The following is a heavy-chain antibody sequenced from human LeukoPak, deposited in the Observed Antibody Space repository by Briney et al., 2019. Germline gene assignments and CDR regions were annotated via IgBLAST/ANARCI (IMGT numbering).Heavy chain of an antibody. CDR2: IRYDGSNK. Sequence: PGGSLRLSCAASGFTFSSYGMDWVRQAPGKGLEWVAFIRYDGSNKYYADSVKGRFTISRDNSKNTLYLQMNSLRAEDTAVYYCAKRYYGSGRHSFDYWGQGTLVTVSS. V-gene: IGHV3-30*02. J-gene: IGHJ4*02. CDR3: AKRYYGSGRHSFDY. D-gene: IGHD3-10*01. CDR1: GFTFSSYG.